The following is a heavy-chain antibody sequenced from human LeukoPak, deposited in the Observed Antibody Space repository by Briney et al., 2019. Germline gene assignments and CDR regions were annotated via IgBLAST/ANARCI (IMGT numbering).Heavy chain of an antibody. Sequence: KTSETLSLTCTVSGGSISSYYWSWIRQPPGKGLEWIGYIYYSGSTNYNPSLKSRVTISVDTSKNQFSLKLSSVTAADTAVYYCARDNPITIFGVVTKGDYYGMDVWGQGTTVTVSS. J-gene: IGHJ6*02. V-gene: IGHV4-59*01. CDR2: IYYSGST. CDR3: ARDNPITIFGVVTKGDYYGMDV. D-gene: IGHD3-3*01. CDR1: GGSISSYY.